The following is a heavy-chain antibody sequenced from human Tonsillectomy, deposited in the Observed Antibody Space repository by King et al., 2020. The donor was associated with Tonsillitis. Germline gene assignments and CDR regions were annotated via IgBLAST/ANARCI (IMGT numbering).Heavy chain of an antibody. CDR2: IHTGDSDT. CDR1: GYSCTIYW. CDR3: ALGNYGWFDP. V-gene: IGHV5-51*03. D-gene: IGHD4-11*01. Sequence: QLVQSGAEVKKPGESLKISCKGSGYSCTIYWIGWVRQMPGKGLEWLGIIHTGDSDTPYSPSFQGQVTISPDKSFSTAYLQWISLKASDIAMYYCALGNYGWFDPGGQGTLVTVSS. J-gene: IGHJ5*02.